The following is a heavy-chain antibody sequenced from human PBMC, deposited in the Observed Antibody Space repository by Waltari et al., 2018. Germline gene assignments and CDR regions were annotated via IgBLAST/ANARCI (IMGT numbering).Heavy chain of an antibody. J-gene: IGHJ4*02. Sequence: QVQLVQSGAEVKKPGSSVKVSCKASGGTFSSYAISWVRQAPGQGIEWMGRIIPIFDTANYAQKFHVRVTITADKSTSTAYMELSSLRSEDTAVYYCARDRDQIAAAGKDWGQGTLVTVSS. CDR2: IIPIFDTA. V-gene: IGHV1-69*08. CDR3: ARDRDQIAAAGKD. CDR1: GGTFSSYA. D-gene: IGHD6-13*01.